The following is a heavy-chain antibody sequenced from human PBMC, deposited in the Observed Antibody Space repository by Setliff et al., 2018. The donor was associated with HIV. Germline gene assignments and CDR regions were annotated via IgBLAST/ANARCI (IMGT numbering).Heavy chain of an antibody. Sequence: PSETLSLTCTVSGDFFSSDYYWGWIRQPPGKGLEWIGSFYETGYTYYNPSLKSRVTISVDTSTNQFSLKLTSVTAADTAVYYCARVGDSRSSYGMDVWGKGNTGTVSS. V-gene: IGHV4-38-2*02. CDR1: GDFFSSDYY. J-gene: IGHJ6*04. D-gene: IGHD6-6*01. CDR2: FYETGYT. CDR3: ARVGDSRSSYGMDV.